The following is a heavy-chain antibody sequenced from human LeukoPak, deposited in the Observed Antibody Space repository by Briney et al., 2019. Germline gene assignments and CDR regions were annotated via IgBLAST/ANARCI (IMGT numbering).Heavy chain of an antibody. J-gene: IGHJ3*02. Sequence: KPSETLTLTCTVSGGSINPYYWRWIRQPPGKGLEWVAYISYSGFPNYNPSLERRVTISVDTSKKQISLRLRSVTAPDTAVYDCATDTAFSTPGYAFDIWGQGTMVTVSS. D-gene: IGHD5-18*01. CDR3: ATDTAFSTPGYAFDI. V-gene: IGHV4-59*01. CDR1: GGSINPYY. CDR2: ISYSGFP.